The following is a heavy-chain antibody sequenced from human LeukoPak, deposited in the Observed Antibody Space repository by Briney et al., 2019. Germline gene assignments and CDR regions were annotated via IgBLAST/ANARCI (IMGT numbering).Heavy chain of an antibody. CDR3: VRGGCSGGTCYVYYGIDV. D-gene: IGHD2-15*01. V-gene: IGHV3-74*01. Sequence: PGGSLRLSCAASGFTFSSYWMHWVRQAPGKGLVWVSRINNDGSSTNCADSVKGRFTISRDNAKNTLYLQVNSLRAEDTAVYYCVRGGCSGGTCYVYYGIDVWGQGTSVTVSS. J-gene: IGHJ6*02. CDR1: GFTFSSYW. CDR2: INNDGSST.